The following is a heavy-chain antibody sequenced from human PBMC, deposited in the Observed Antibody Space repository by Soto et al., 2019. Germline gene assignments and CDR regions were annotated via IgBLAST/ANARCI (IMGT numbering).Heavy chain of an antibody. V-gene: IGHV4-34*01. CDR3: ARGSNYYGSGSYSNYYYMDV. CDR1: GGSFSGYY. J-gene: IGHJ6*03. Sequence: SETLSLTCAVYGGSFSGYYWSWIRQPPGKGLEWIGEINHSGSTNYNPSLKSRVTISVDTSKNQFSLKLSSVTAADTAVYYCARGSNYYGSGSYSNYYYMDVWGKGTTVTVSS. D-gene: IGHD3-10*01. CDR2: INHSGST.